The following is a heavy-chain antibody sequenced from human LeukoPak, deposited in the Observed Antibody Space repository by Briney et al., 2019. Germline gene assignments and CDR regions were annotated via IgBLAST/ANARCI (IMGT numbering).Heavy chain of an antibody. D-gene: IGHD3-10*01. V-gene: IGHV3-30*18. Sequence: GGSLRLSCAASGFTFSSYGMHWVRQAPGKGLEWVAVISYDGSNKYYADSVKGRFTISRDNSKNTLYLQMNSLRAEDTAVYYCAKAYGSGSSLRDYFDYWGQGTLVTASS. CDR1: GFTFSSYG. CDR2: ISYDGSNK. J-gene: IGHJ4*02. CDR3: AKAYGSGSSLRDYFDY.